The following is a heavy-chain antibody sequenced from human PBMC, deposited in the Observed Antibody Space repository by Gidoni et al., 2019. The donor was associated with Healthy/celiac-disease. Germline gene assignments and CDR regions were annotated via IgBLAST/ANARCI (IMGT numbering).Heavy chain of an antibody. CDR2: ISYYGSNK. J-gene: IGHJ3*02. D-gene: IGHD1-20*01. Sequence: QVQLVESGGGVVQPGRSLRLSCAAYGFTFSSYGMHWVRQAPGKGLEWVAVISYYGSNKYYADSVKGRFTIARDNSKNTLYLQMNSLRAEDTAVYYCAKCIITGTTRPNAFDIWGQGTMVTVSS. CDR3: AKCIITGTTRPNAFDI. V-gene: IGHV3-30*18. CDR1: GFTFSSYG.